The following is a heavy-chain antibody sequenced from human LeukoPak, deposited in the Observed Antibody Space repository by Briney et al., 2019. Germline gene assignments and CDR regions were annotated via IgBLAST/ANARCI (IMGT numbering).Heavy chain of an antibody. J-gene: IGHJ5*02. CDR3: AREPYGYSYGPPSNWFDP. V-gene: IGHV1-46*01. CDR2: INPSGGST. Sequence: ASVKVSCKASGYTFTSYYMHWVRQAPGQGLEWMRIINPSGGSTSYAQKFQGRVTMTRDTSTSTVYMELSSLRSEDTAVYYCAREPYGYSYGPPSNWFDPWGQGTLVTVSS. CDR1: GYTFTSYY. D-gene: IGHD5-18*01.